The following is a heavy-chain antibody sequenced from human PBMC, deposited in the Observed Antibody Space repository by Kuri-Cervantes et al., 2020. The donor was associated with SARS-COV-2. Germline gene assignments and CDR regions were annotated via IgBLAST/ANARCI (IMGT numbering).Heavy chain of an antibody. D-gene: IGHD2-2*02. Sequence: GGSLRLSCAASGFTFDDYGMSWVRQAPGKGLEWVANIKQDGSEKYYVDSVKGRFTISRDNAKNSLYLQMNSLRAEDTAVYYCARDIVVVPAAISDGWGQGTLVTVSS. V-gene: IGHV3-7*01. CDR1: GFTFDDYG. J-gene: IGHJ4*02. CDR2: IKQDGSEK. CDR3: ARDIVVVPAAISDG.